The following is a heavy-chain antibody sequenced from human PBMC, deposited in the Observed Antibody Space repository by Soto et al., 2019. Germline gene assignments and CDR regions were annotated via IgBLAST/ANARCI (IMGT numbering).Heavy chain of an antibody. D-gene: IGHD6-13*01. CDR3: ARDGAAAGSLGAFDI. V-gene: IGHV1-69*13. CDR1: GGTFSSYA. Sequence: ASVKVSCKASGGTFSSYAISWVRQAPGQGLEWMGGIIPIFGTANYAQKFQGRVTITADESTSTAYMELSSLRSEDTAVYYCARDGAAAGSLGAFDIWGQGTMVTVSS. J-gene: IGHJ3*02. CDR2: IIPIFGTA.